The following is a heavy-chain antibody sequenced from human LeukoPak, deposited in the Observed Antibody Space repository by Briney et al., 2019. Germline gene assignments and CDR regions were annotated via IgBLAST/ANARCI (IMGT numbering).Heavy chain of an antibody. V-gene: IGHV3-21*01. Sequence: GGSLRLSCAASGFTFSSYSMNWVRQAPGKGLEWVSSISSSSSYIYYADSVKGQFTISRDNAKNSLYLQMNSLRAEDTAVYYCARDCSSTSCSLDYWGQGTLVTVSS. CDR1: GFTFSSYS. J-gene: IGHJ4*02. D-gene: IGHD2-2*01. CDR3: ARDCSSTSCSLDY. CDR2: ISSSSSYI.